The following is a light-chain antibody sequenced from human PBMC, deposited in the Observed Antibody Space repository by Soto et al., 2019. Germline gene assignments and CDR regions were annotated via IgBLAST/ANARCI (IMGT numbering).Light chain of an antibody. Sequence: EVVMTQSPGTLSVSPGGRATLSCRASQSLTTNLAWYQQKPGQAPRLLIHDASTRATGTPARFSGSGSGTEFTLTISSLQSEDFAVYYCQQYDDWPLTFGQGTRLEIK. CDR2: DAS. CDR1: QSLTTN. V-gene: IGKV3-15*01. J-gene: IGKJ5*01. CDR3: QQYDDWPLT.